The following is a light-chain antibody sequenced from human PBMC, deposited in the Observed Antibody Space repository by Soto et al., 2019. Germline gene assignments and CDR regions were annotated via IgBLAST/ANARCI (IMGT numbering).Light chain of an antibody. CDR3: QQYGTSPGT. J-gene: IGKJ1*01. CDR2: GAS. Sequence: EIVLTQSPGTLSLSPGERATLSCRASQSVSSTYLAWYQQKPGQAPRLLIYGASSRATGIPDRFSASGSGTDFTLTISRLEPEDFALYYCQQYGTSPGTFGQGTKVESK. CDR1: QSVSSTY. V-gene: IGKV3-20*01.